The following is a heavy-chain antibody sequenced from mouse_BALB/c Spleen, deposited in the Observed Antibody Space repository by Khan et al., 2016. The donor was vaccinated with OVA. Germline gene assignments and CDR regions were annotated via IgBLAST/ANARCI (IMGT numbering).Heavy chain of an antibody. CDR1: GYTFTGYA. CDR2: ISTCCGNT. Sequence: QVQLQQSGPELVRPGVSVKISCKGSGYTFTGYAMHWVKQSHAKSLEWIGLISTCCGNTNYNEKFKSKATMTVDKSSSTAYIELARLTSEDSAVYYCGRPGYDGYYDYWGQGTTLTVSS. D-gene: IGHD2-3*01. J-gene: IGHJ2*01. CDR3: GRPGYDGYYDY. V-gene: IGHV1S137*01.